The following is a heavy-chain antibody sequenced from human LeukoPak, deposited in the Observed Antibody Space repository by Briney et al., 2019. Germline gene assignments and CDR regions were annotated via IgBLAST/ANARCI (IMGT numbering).Heavy chain of an antibody. Sequence: GGSLRLSCVASGFTFSNYGMHWVRQAPGKGLEWVALVRYDGSNVYYADSMKGHFTISRDNSKNTLYLQMSSLRAEDTAVYYCAKDDWVYWGQGTLVTVSS. V-gene: IGHV3-30*02. CDR1: GFTFSNYG. CDR2: VRYDGSNV. D-gene: IGHD3-9*01. J-gene: IGHJ4*02. CDR3: AKDDWVY.